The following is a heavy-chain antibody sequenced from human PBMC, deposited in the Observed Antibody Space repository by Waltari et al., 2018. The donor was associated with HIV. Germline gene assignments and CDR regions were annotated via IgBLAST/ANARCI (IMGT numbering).Heavy chain of an antibody. CDR2: MNPNSGNT. Sequence: QVHLVQSGPEVKRPGASVKISCKGSGYLFMKFDVTWVRQAAGQGPEWLGWMNPNSGNTASPYIFEERVTMTRDVSTDTAYMEMSGLTPEDTAIYYCARNSSAKGNRYFYYGLDVWGQGTPVTV. V-gene: IGHV1-8*01. CDR3: ARNSSAKGNRYFYYGLDV. J-gene: IGHJ6*02. D-gene: IGHD3-22*01. CDR1: GYLFMKFD.